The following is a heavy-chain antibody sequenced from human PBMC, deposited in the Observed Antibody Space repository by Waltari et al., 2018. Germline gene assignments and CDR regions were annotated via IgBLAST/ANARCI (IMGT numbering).Heavy chain of an antibody. CDR2: IYTSGGT. Sequence: QVQLQESGPGLVKPSETLSLTCTVSGGSISGDYWSWIRQPAGKGLEWIGRIYTSGGTNYNPSLKSRITMSVDTSKNQFSLELNSVTAADTAVYFCARGRGTYFDYWGQGILVTVSS. D-gene: IGHD3-16*01. CDR3: ARGRGTYFDY. J-gene: IGHJ4*02. CDR1: GGSISGDY. V-gene: IGHV4-4*07.